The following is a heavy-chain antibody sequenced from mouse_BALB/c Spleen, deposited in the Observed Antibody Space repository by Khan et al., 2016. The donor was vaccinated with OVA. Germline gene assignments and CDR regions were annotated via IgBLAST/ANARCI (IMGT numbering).Heavy chain of an antibody. J-gene: IGHJ4*01. D-gene: IGHD2-1*01. V-gene: IGHV14-3*02. CDR1: GFNIKDTY. CDR2: IDPANGNT. Sequence: VQLKESGAELVKPGASVKLSCTASGFNIKDTYMHWVKQRPEQGLEWIGRIDPANGNTKYDPKFQGKATITADTSSNTAYLQLSSLTSEDTAVYNCARNGNYYYAMDYWGQGTSVTVSS. CDR3: ARNGNYYYAMDY.